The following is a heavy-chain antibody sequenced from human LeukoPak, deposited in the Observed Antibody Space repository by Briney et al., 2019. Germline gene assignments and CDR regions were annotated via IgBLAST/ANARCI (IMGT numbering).Heavy chain of an antibody. CDR1: GFTFSSYG. CDR2: ISYDGSNK. V-gene: IGHV3-30*18. D-gene: IGHD6-19*01. Sequence: PGGSLRLSCAASGFTFSSYGMHWVRQAPGKGLEWVAVISYDGSNKYYADSVKGRFTISRDNSKNTLYLQMNSLRAEDTAVCYCAKDESPVYSCGWYGSFDYWGQGTLVTVSS. CDR3: AKDESPVYSCGWYGSFDY. J-gene: IGHJ4*02.